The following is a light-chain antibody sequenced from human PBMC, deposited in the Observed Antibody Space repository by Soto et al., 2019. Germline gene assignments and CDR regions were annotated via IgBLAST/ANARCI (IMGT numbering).Light chain of an antibody. Sequence: QSALTQPPSASGSPGPSVTISCTGTSSDVGGYNYVSWYQQHPGKAPKLMIYEVTKRPSGVPDRFSGSKSGNTASLTVSGLQAEDEADYYCSSYAGSNNVVFGGGTQLTV. J-gene: IGLJ2*01. CDR2: EVT. CDR3: SSYAGSNNVV. CDR1: SSDVGGYNY. V-gene: IGLV2-8*01.